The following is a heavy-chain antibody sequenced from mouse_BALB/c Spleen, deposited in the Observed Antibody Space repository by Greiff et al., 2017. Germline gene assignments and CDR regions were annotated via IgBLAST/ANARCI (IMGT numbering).Heavy chain of an antibody. CDR2: IWSDGST. D-gene: IGHD2-1*01. CDR3: ARHEGYYGNYKRAMDY. CDR1: GFSLTSYG. J-gene: IGHJ4*01. Sequence: QVQLQQSGPDLVAPSQSLSITCTVSGFSLTSYGVHWVRQPPGKGLEWLVVIWSDGSTTYNSALKSRLSISKDNSKSQVFLKMNSLQTDDTAMYYCARHEGYYGNYKRAMDYWGQGTSVTVSS. V-gene: IGHV2-6-2*01.